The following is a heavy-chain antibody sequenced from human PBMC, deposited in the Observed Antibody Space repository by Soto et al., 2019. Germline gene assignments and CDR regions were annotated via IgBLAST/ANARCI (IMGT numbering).Heavy chain of an antibody. CDR3: ASWPAAADY. V-gene: IGHV3-48*02. Sequence: EVQLVESGGGLVQPGGSLRLSCAASGFTFSSYSMNWVRQAPGKGLEWVSYISSSSSTIYYADTVKGRFTISIDNAKKSLFLQMNSLRDEYTAVFYCASWPAAADYGGQGTLVTVS. CDR2: ISSSSSTI. D-gene: IGHD2-15*01. CDR1: GFTFSSYS. J-gene: IGHJ4*02.